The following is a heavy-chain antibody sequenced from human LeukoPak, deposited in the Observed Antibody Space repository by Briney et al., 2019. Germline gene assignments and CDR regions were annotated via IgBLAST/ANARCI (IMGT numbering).Heavy chain of an antibody. D-gene: IGHD6-13*01. CDR1: GYTFTGYY. CDR2: INPNSGGT. J-gene: IGHJ4*02. CDR3: ARSWYTEYYFDY. V-gene: IGHV1-2*02. Sequence: ASVKVSCKASGYTFTGYYMHWVRQAPGQGLGWMGWINPNSGGTNYAQRFQGRVTMTRDTSISTAYMELSRLRSDDTAVYYCARSWYTEYYFDYWGQGTLVTVSS.